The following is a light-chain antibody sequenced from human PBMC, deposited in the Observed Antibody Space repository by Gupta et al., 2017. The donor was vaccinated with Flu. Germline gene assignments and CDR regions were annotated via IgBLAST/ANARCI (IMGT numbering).Light chain of an antibody. CDR1: SGSVSTSNY. J-gene: IGLJ3*02. Sequence: QTVVTQEPSFSVSPGGTVTLTCGLSSGSVSTSNYPTWYQQTPGQAPRTLIYNTNTRSFGVPDRFSGSMCGNTAALTITGAQADEESDYYCVLYMGSGIWVFGGGTKLTVL. CDR3: VLYMGSGIWV. CDR2: NTN. V-gene: IGLV8-61*01.